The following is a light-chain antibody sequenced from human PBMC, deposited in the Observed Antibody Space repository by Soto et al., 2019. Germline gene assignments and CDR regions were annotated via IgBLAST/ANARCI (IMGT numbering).Light chain of an antibody. CDR1: GSDVGAYNL. CDR2: EVN. Sequence: QSAPTQPSPLSGAPGQSFTLPCAGNGSDVGAYNLVSWYQQHPGKAPKLIICEVNTRPSGISNRFSGSKSGDTASLTISGLQAEDEADYFCCSYAGTVAYVFGTGTKVTVL. J-gene: IGLJ1*01. V-gene: IGLV2-23*02. CDR3: CSYAGTVAYV.